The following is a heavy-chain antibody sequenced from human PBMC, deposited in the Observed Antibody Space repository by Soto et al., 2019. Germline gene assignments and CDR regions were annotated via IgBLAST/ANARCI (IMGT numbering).Heavy chain of an antibody. J-gene: IGHJ4*02. CDR1: GFTFSSYA. V-gene: IGHV3-23*01. CDR3: AKDDVSSSWYYEFGFYYFDY. D-gene: IGHD6-13*01. CDR2: ISGSGGST. Sequence: GGSLRLSCAASGFTFSSYAMSWVRQVPGKGLEWVSAISGSGGSTYYADSVKGRFTISRDNSKNTLYLQMNSLRAEDTAVYYCAKDDVSSSWYYEFGFYYFDYWGQGTLVTVSS.